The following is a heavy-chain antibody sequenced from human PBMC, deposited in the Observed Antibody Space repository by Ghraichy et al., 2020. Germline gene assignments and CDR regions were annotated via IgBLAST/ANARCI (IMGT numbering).Heavy chain of an antibody. CDR3: ARGMTSVTTEPFDY. CDR1: GGSFSAYY. D-gene: IGHD4-17*01. Sequence: SETLSLTCAVYGGSFSAYYWSWIRQPPGKGLEWIGEINHSGSTNYNPSLKSRVTISVDTSKNQFSLNLTSVTAADTAVYYCARGMTSVTTEPFDYLGQGISVTVSA. CDR2: INHSGST. V-gene: IGHV4-34*01. J-gene: IGHJ4*02.